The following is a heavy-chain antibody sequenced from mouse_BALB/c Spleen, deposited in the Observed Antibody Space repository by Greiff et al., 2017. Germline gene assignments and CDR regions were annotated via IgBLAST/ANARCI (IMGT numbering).Heavy chain of an antibody. J-gene: IGHJ3*01. CDR3: AREGDGYDDGGFAY. CDR1: GYSITSDYA. V-gene: IGHV3-2*02. Sequence: QLQESGPGLVKPSQSLSLTCTVTGYSITSDYAWNWIRQFPGNKLERLGYLGYSGSTSYKPSFKSRIPITRDTSRNQFLLQLNSVTNEDTATLYCAREGDGYDDGGFAYWGQGTLVTVTA. CDR2: LGYSGST. D-gene: IGHD2-2*01.